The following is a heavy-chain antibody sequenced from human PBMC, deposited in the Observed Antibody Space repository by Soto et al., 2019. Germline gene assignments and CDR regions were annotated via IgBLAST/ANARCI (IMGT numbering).Heavy chain of an antibody. CDR2: IWYDGSNK. Sequence: GGSLRLSCAASGFTFSSYGMHWVRQAPGKGLEWVAVIWYDGSNKYYADSVKGRFTISRENSKNTLYLQMNSLRAEDTAVYYCARVSTVTTFDYWGQGTLVTVSS. J-gene: IGHJ4*02. CDR1: GFTFSSYG. CDR3: ARVSTVTTFDY. D-gene: IGHD4-4*01. V-gene: IGHV3-33*01.